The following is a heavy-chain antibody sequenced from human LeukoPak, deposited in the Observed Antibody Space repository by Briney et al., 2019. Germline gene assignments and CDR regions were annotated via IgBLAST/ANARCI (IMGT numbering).Heavy chain of an antibody. CDR3: ARDSPFRGIVVVPAAPLDY. V-gene: IGHV3-33*08. CDR2: IWYDGSNK. J-gene: IGHJ4*02. Sequence: PGRSLRLSCAASGFTFSSYAMHWVRQAPGKGLEWVAVIWYDGSNKYYADSVKGRFTISRDNSKNTLYLQMNSLRAEDTAVYYCARDSPFRGIVVVPAAPLDYWGQGTLVTVSS. CDR1: GFTFSSYA. D-gene: IGHD2-2*01.